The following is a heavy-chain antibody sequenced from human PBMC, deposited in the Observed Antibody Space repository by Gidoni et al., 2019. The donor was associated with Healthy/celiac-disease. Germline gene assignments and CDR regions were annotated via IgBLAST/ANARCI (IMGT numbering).Heavy chain of an antibody. CDR1: GGSFSGYY. V-gene: IGHV4-34*01. D-gene: IGHD3-16*01. CDR3: ARMDDYIWGTVYYYYGMDV. Sequence: QVQLQQWGAGLLKPSETLSLTCAVYGGSFSGYYWSWIRQPPGKGLEWIGEINHSGSTNYNPSLKSRVTISVDTSKNQFSLKLSSVTAADTAVYYCARMDDYIWGTVYYYYGMDVWGQGTTVTVSS. J-gene: IGHJ6*02. CDR2: INHSGST.